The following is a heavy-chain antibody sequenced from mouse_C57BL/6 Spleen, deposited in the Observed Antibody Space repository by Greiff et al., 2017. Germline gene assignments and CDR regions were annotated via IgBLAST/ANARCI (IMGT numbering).Heavy chain of an antibody. V-gene: IGHV3-6*01. CDR2: ISYDGSN. D-gene: IGHD2-3*01. Sequence: EVKLMESGPGLVKPSQSLSLTCSVTGYSITSGYYWNWIRQFPGNKLEWMGYISYDGSNNYNPSLKNRISITRDTSKNQFFLKLNSVTTEDTATYYCARDHGYYVYWGQGTLVTVSA. J-gene: IGHJ3*01. CDR3: ARDHGYYVY. CDR1: GYSITSGYY.